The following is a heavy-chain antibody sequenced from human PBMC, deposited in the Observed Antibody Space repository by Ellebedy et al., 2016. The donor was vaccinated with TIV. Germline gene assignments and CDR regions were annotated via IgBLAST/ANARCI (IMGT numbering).Heavy chain of an antibody. Sequence: GESLKISCVASGCSFRGYWMSWVRQAPGKGLEWVANIYQDGSNQYYVDSVKGRFTISRDNANKSLFLQMNSLRGEETAVYYCARRGGYGDYAVQINSRFDRWGRGTLVTVSS. D-gene: IGHD4-17*01. V-gene: IGHV3-7*01. J-gene: IGHJ5*02. CDR2: IYQDGSNQ. CDR1: GCSFRGYW. CDR3: ARRGGYGDYAVQINSRFDR.